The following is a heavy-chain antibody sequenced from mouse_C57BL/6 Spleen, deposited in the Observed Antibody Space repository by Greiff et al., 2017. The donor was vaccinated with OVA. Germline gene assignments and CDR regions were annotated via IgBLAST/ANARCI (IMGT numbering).Heavy chain of an antibody. V-gene: IGHV1-26*01. Sequence: EVQLQQSGPELVKPGASVKISCKASGYTFTDYYMNWVKQSHGKSLEWIGDINPNNGGTSYNQKFKGKATLTVDKSSSTAYMELRSLTSEDSAVYYCASRDYYGSSDDYWGQGTTRTVSS. J-gene: IGHJ2*01. CDR2: INPNNGGT. CDR3: ASRDYYGSSDDY. D-gene: IGHD1-1*01. CDR1: GYTFTDYY.